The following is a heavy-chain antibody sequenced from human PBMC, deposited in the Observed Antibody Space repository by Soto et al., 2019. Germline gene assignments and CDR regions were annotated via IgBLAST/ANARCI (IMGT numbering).Heavy chain of an antibody. CDR2: ICYSGTI. Sequence: SETLSLTCTVSGGSISSSSYYWGWIRQPPGKGLEWIGSICYSGTIYYKPSLKSRVTISVDTSKNQFSLKLRSVTAADTAVYYCARLFSSSTGNVLDYWGQGTLVTVPQ. J-gene: IGHJ4*02. V-gene: IGHV4-39*01. CDR1: GGSISSSSYY. CDR3: ARLFSSSTGNVLDY. D-gene: IGHD6-13*01.